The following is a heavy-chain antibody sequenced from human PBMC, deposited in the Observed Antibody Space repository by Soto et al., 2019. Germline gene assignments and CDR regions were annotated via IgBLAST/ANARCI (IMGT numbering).Heavy chain of an antibody. Sequence: PSETLSLTCAVSGGSISSGGYSWSWIRQPPGKGLEWIGYIYHSGSTYYNPSLKSRVTITADESTSTAYMELSSLRSEDTAVYYCARGSNGYHFDYWGQGTLVTVSS. CDR1: GGSISSGGYS. CDR3: ARGSNGYHFDY. CDR2: IYHSGST. J-gene: IGHJ4*02. D-gene: IGHD5-12*01. V-gene: IGHV4-30-2*01.